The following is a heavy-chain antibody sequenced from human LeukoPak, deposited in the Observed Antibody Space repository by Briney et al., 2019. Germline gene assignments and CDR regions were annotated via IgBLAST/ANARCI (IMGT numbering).Heavy chain of an antibody. V-gene: IGHV4-39*01. Sequence: PSETLSLTCTVSGCSISSSSYYWVGIRQSPGKGLEGGGSIYYCGSYYYNPSLKSRVTISVDTSKHQFSLTLCSVTAADTAVYYCARFHPDYYDTSGYYTVSYFDYWGQGTLVTVSS. D-gene: IGHD3-22*01. CDR3: ARFHPDYYDTSGYYTVSYFDY. CDR2: IYYCGSY. J-gene: IGHJ4*02. CDR1: GCSISSSSYY.